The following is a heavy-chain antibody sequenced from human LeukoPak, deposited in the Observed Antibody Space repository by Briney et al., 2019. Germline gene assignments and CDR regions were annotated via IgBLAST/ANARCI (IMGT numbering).Heavy chain of an antibody. CDR1: GFTFSSYW. V-gene: IGHV3-21*05. J-gene: IGHJ5*02. D-gene: IGHD3-10*01. CDR2: ISSSSSYT. Sequence: GGSLRLSCAASGFTFSSYWMNWVRQAPGKGLEWVSYISSSSSYTNYADSVKGRFTISRDNAKNSLYLQMNSLRAEDTAVYYCARVVSASWFDPWGQGTLVTVSS. CDR3: ARVVSASWFDP.